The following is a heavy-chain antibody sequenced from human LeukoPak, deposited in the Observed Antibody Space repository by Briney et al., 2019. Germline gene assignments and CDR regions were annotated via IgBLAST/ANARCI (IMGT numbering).Heavy chain of an antibody. CDR2: ISGSGGST. Sequence: GGSLRLSCAASGFTFSSYAMSWVRQAPGKGLEWVSAISGSGGSTYYADSVKGRFTISRDNAKNSLYLQMSSLRAEDTAIYYCVRGWAAPDYWGQGTLVTVSS. CDR1: GFTFSSYA. J-gene: IGHJ4*02. CDR3: VRGWAAPDY. V-gene: IGHV3-23*01. D-gene: IGHD6-19*01.